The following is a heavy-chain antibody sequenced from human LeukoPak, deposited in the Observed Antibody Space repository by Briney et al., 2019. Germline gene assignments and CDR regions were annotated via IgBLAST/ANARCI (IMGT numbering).Heavy chain of an antibody. V-gene: IGHV4-59*01. D-gene: IGHD2-2*01. CDR2: IYYIGST. CDR3: ARLKCISTTCPSRYVMDV. CDR1: GGSISSYY. Sequence: PSETLSLTCSVSGGSISSYYWSWIRQPPGKGLEYIGYIYYIGSTNYNPSLKSRVTISVDTSKDQFSLNLTSVTAADTPVYYCARLKCISTTCPSRYVMDVWGQGTTVTVSS. J-gene: IGHJ6*02.